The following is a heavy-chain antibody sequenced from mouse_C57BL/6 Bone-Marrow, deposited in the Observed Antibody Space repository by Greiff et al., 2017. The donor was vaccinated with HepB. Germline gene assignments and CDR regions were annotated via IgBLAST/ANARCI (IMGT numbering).Heavy chain of an antibody. CDR3: ERGDTTVVADFDY. J-gene: IGHJ2*01. CDR2: INPNNGGT. D-gene: IGHD1-1*01. CDR1: GYTFTDYY. V-gene: IGHV1-26*01. Sequence: EVQLQQSGPELVKPGASVKISCKASGYTFTDYYMNWVKQSHGKSLEWIGDINPNNGGTSYNQKFKGKATLTVDKSSSTAYMELRSLTSEDSAVYYCERGDTTVVADFDYWGQGTTLTVSS.